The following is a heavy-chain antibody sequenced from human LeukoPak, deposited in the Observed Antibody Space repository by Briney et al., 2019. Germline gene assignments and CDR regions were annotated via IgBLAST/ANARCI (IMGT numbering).Heavy chain of an antibody. D-gene: IGHD3-10*01. CDR2: IYYSGTT. V-gene: IGHV4-39*01. CDR1: GGYTSSTSYY. J-gene: IGHJ4*02. CDR3: ARPYGSGSYYT. Sequence: SETLSLTCTVSGGYTSSTSYYWAWIGQPPGKGLEWIGSIYYSGTTYYNPSLKSRVTISIDTSKNQFSLKLSSVTAADTAVYYCARPYGSGSYYTWGQGTLVTVSS.